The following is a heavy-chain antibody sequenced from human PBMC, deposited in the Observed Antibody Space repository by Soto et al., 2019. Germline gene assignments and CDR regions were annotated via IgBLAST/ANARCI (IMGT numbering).Heavy chain of an antibody. J-gene: IGHJ4*02. CDR3: ARERLRTGDY. D-gene: IGHD3-3*01. Sequence: GGSLRLSCAASGFTVSSNYMSWVRQAPGKGLEWVSVIYSGGSTYYADSVKGRFTISRDNAKNSLYLQMSSLRAEDTAVYYCARERLRTGDYWGQGTLVTVSS. CDR2: IYSGGST. CDR1: GFTVSSNY. V-gene: IGHV3-53*01.